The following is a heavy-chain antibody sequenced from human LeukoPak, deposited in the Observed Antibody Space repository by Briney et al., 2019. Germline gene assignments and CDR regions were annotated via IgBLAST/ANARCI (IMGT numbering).Heavy chain of an antibody. Sequence: ASVKVSCKPSGYTFTSYGVHWVRQAPGQGLEWMGWVNAYSGYTKYAQNLQDRFTLTTDTSTTTAYMELRSLTSDDTAIYYCARESYYGGNFPLFDYWGQGTLVTVSS. CDR2: VNAYSGYT. CDR1: GYTFTSYG. CDR3: ARESYYGGNFPLFDY. J-gene: IGHJ4*02. V-gene: IGHV1-18*01. D-gene: IGHD4-23*01.